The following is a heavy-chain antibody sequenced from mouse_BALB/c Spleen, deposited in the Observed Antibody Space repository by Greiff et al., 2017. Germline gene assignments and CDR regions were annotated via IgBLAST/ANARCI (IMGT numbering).Heavy chain of an antibody. CDR3: ARGQDYDGYYGFAY. CDR1: GFTFSSYA. Sequence: EVKLEESGGGLVKPGGSLKLSCAASGFTFSSYAMSWVRQTPEKRLEWVASISSGGSTYYPDSVKGRFTISRDNARNILYLQMSSLRSEDTAMYYCARGQDYDGYYGFAYWGQGTLVTVSA. J-gene: IGHJ3*01. D-gene: IGHD2-3*01. V-gene: IGHV5-6-5*01. CDR2: ISSGGST.